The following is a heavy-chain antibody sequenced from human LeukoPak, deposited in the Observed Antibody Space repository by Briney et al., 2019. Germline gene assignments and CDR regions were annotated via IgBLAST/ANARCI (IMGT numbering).Heavy chain of an antibody. D-gene: IGHD6-6*01. CDR3: ARARWQLVPYFDS. CDR2: INPNSGGT. CDR1: GYTFTDYY. V-gene: IGHV1-2*02. J-gene: IGHJ4*02. Sequence: ASVTVSCKASGYTFTDYYMHWVRQAPGQGLEGMGWINPNSGGTNFAQKFQGRVAMTRDTSISTAYLELGSLRSDDTAVYFCARARWQLVPYFDSWGQGTLVTVSS.